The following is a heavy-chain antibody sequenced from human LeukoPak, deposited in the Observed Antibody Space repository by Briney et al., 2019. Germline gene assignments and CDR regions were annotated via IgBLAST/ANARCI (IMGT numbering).Heavy chain of an antibody. CDR2: IIPILGIA. J-gene: IGHJ1*01. CDR1: GGTFSSYT. Sequence: SVKVSCKASGGTFSSYTISWVRQAPGQGLEWMGRIIPILGIANYAQKFQGGVTITADESTSTAYMELSSLRSEDTAVYYCAREPFLGYCSSTSCYGGYFQHWGQGTLVTVSS. D-gene: IGHD2-2*01. V-gene: IGHV1-69*02. CDR3: AREPFLGYCSSTSCYGGYFQH.